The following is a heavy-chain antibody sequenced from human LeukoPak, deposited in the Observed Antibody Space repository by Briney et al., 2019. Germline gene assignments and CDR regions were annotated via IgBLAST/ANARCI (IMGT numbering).Heavy chain of an antibody. J-gene: IGHJ4*02. V-gene: IGHV3-30-3*01. CDR2: ISYEGSNK. CDR3: ARAVSVPGRYSNYQRYFDY. Sequence: QSGGSLRLSCAASGFTFSSYAMHWVRQAPGKGLEWVAVISYEGSNKYYADSVKGRFTISRDNSKNTLYLQMNSLRAEDTAVYYCARAVSVPGRYSNYQRYFDYWGQGTLVTVSS. CDR1: GFTFSSYA. D-gene: IGHD4-11*01.